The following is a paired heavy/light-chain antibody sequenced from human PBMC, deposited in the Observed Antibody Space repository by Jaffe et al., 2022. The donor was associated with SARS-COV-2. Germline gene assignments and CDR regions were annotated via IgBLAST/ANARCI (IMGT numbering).Heavy chain of an antibody. Sequence: QVQLVESGGGLVKPGGSLRLSCAASGFTFSDYYMSWIRQAPGKGLEWVSYISSSGSTIYYADSVKGRFTISRDNAKNSLYLQMNSLRAEDTAVYYCARGSMDVWGQGTTVTVSS. CDR3: ARGSMDV. CDR2: ISSSGSTI. V-gene: IGHV3-11*01. J-gene: IGHJ6*02. CDR1: GFTFSDYY.
Light chain of an antibody. Sequence: DVVMTQSPLSLPVTLGQPASISCRSSQSLVYSDGNTYLNWFQQRPGQSPRRLIYKVSNRDSGVPDRFSGSGSGTDFTLKISRVEAEDVGVYYCMQGTHWPYTFGQGTKLEIK. CDR3: MQGTHWPYT. CDR2: KVS. V-gene: IGKV2-30*01. J-gene: IGKJ2*01. CDR1: QSLVYSDGNTY.